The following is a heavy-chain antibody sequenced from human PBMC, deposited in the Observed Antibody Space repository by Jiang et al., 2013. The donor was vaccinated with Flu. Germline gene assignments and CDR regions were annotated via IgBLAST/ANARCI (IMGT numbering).Heavy chain of an antibody. CDR2: INPSSGDT. J-gene: IGHJ4*02. CDR1: GYTFTNYY. Sequence: SVKVSCKASGYTFTNYYMHWVRQAPGQGLEWIGIINPSSGDTTYTQKFQGTVTVTRDTSTSTVSMELSSLRSEDTAMYYCAREKGEMVGAHFDYWGQGTLVTVSS. D-gene: IGHD1-26*01. CDR3: AREKGEMVGAHFDY. V-gene: IGHV1-46*01.